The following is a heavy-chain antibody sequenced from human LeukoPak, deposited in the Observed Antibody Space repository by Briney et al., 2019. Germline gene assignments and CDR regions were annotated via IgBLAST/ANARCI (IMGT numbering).Heavy chain of an antibody. CDR2: IYYSGST. Sequence: SETLSLTCTVSGGSISSGGYYWGWIRQHPGKGLEWIGYIYYSGSTYYNPSLKSRVTISVDTSKNQFSLKLSSVTAADTAVYYCARVQTSGSSWVSDWFDPWGQGTLVTVSS. CDR1: GGSISSGGYY. D-gene: IGHD6-13*01. V-gene: IGHV4-31*03. CDR3: ARVQTSGSSWVSDWFDP. J-gene: IGHJ5*02.